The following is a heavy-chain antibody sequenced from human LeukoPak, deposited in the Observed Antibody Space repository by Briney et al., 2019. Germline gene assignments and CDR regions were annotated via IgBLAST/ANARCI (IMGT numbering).Heavy chain of an antibody. D-gene: IGHD3-22*01. J-gene: IGHJ4*02. CDR2: ISWDGGST. Sequence: PGGSLRLSCAASGFTFDDYTMHWVRQAPGKGLEWVSLISWDGGSTYYADSVKGRFTISRDNSKNSLYLQMNSLRTEDTALYYCAKGGATMIVVVGIDYWGQGTLVTVSS. V-gene: IGHV3-43*01. CDR1: GFTFDDYT. CDR3: AKGGATMIVVVGIDY.